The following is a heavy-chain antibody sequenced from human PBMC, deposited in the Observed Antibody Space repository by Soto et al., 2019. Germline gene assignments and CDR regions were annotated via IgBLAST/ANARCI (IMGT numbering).Heavy chain of an antibody. D-gene: IGHD3-22*01. J-gene: IGHJ6*02. CDR3: AKSQDYYDSSGRMDV. V-gene: IGHV1-18*01. Sequence: ASLKCCCKSSGYTFTSYGTSWVRQAPGQGVEWMGWISAYNGNTNYAQKFQGRVAFTADESTGTAYMELTSLTSEDTAVYYCAKSQDYYDSSGRMDVWGQGTTVTVSS. CDR1: GYTFTSYG. CDR2: ISAYNGNT.